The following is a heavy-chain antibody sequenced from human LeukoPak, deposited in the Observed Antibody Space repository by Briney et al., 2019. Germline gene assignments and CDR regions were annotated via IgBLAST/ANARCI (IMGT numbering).Heavy chain of an antibody. V-gene: IGHV4-61*02. CDR2: IYTSGST. J-gene: IGHJ6*03. CDR3: ARDKGIAVAGLVYYYYYMDV. CDR1: GGSISSGSYY. Sequence: PSETLSLTCTVSGGSISSGSYYWSWIRQPAGKGLEWIGRIYTSGSTNYNPSLKSRVTISVDTSKNQFSLKLSSVTAADTAVYYCARDKGIAVAGLVYYYYYMDVWGKGTTVTISS. D-gene: IGHD6-19*01.